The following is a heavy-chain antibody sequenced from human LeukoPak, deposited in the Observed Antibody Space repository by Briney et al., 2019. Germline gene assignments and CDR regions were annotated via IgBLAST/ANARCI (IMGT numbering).Heavy chain of an antibody. D-gene: IGHD3-10*01. Sequence: GGSLRLSCAASGFTFSDYYMSWIRQAPGKGLEWVSYISSSGSTIYYADSVKGRFTISRDNAKNSLYLQMNSLRAEDTAVYYCARRITMVRGVNPFDYWGQGTLVTVSS. CDR3: ARRITMVRGVNPFDY. V-gene: IGHV3-11*01. CDR2: ISSSGSTI. CDR1: GFTFSDYY. J-gene: IGHJ4*02.